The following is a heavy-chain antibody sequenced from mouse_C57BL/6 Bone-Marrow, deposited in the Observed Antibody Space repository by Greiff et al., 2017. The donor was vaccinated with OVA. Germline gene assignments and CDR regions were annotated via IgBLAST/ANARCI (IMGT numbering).Heavy chain of an antibody. V-gene: IGHV1-52*01. D-gene: IGHD1-1*01. CDR3: ARDYGSTYAMDY. CDR1: GYTFTSYW. Sequence: QVQLQQPGAELVRPGSSVKLSCKASGYTFTSYWMHWVKQRPIQGLEWIGNIDPSDNETHYNQKFKDKATLTVDKSSSTAYMQLSSLTSEDSAVYYCARDYGSTYAMDYWGQGTSVTVSS. CDR2: IDPSDNET. J-gene: IGHJ4*01.